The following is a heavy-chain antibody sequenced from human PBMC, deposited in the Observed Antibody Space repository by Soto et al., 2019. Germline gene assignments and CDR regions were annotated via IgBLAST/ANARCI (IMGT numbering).Heavy chain of an antibody. D-gene: IGHD2-21*02. V-gene: IGHV1-18*01. CDR1: GYTFTAYG. CDR3: ARGRAYCGGDCYLLDY. J-gene: IGHJ4*02. CDR2: ISVYTGNT. Sequence: ASVKVSCKASGYTFTAYGFNWVRQAPGQGLEWMGWISVYTGNTNYAQNLQGRVTMTTDTSTRTAHMELRGLRSDDTAVYYCARGRAYCGGDCYLLDYGGQGTPVTVTS.